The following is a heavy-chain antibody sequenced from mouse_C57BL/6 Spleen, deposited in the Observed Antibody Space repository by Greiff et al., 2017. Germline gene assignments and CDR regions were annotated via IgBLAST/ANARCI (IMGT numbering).Heavy chain of an antibody. Sequence: EVQRVESGGGLVKPGGSLKLSCAASGFTFSSYAMSWVRQTPEKRLEWVATISDGGSYTYYPDNVKGRFTISRDNAKNNLYLQMSHLKSEDTAMYYCARDKTTGGFFAYWGQGTLVTVSA. J-gene: IGHJ3*01. V-gene: IGHV5-4*01. D-gene: IGHD1-1*01. CDR1: GFTFSSYA. CDR2: ISDGGSYT. CDR3: ARDKTTGGFFAY.